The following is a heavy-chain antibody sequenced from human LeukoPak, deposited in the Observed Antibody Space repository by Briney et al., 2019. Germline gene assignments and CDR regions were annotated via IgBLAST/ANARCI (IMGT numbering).Heavy chain of an antibody. CDR1: GFTFSSYS. CDR2: ISSSSSTI. J-gene: IGHJ4*02. Sequence: PGGSLRLSCAASGFTFSSYSMNWVRQAPGKGLEWVSYISSSSSTIYYADSLKGRFTISRDNAKNSLYLQMNSLRADDTAVYYCARGGFFFDYWGQGTLVTVSS. CDR3: ARGGFFFDY. D-gene: IGHD3-10*01. V-gene: IGHV3-48*01.